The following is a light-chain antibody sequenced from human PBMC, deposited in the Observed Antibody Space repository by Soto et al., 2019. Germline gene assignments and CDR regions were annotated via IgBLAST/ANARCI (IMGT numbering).Light chain of an antibody. V-gene: IGKV1-39*01. J-gene: IGKJ2*01. CDR3: QQGYFTPRT. CDR2: AAS. CDR1: QSIRSY. Sequence: DIQMTQSPASLSASVGDRVTITCRASQSIRSYLNWYQQKPGKAPKVLIFAASRLQSGVPSRFSGSGSGTDFTLAINSLQPEDVATYYCQQGYFTPRTFGQGTKLEIK.